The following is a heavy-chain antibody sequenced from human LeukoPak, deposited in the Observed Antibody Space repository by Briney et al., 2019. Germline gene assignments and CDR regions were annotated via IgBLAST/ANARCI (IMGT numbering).Heavy chain of an antibody. D-gene: IGHD1-14*01. CDR2: ISSSSDTI. Sequence: TGGSLRLSCAASGFTFSSYSMNWVRQAPGKGLEWVSYISSSSDTIYYADSVKGRFTISRDNAKNSLYLQMNSLRAEDTAVYYCAKDGWEPFDYWGQGTLVTVSS. CDR3: AKDGWEPFDY. J-gene: IGHJ4*02. V-gene: IGHV3-48*01. CDR1: GFTFSSYS.